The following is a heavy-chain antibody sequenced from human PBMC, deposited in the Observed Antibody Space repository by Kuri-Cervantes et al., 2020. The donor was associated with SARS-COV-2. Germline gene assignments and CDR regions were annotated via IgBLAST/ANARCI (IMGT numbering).Heavy chain of an antibody. D-gene: IGHD4-17*01. CDR2: INPSGGST. J-gene: IGHJ3*02. Sequence: ASVKVSCKASGYTFTSYYMHWVRQAPGQGLEWMGIINPSGGSTSYAQKFQGRVTITTDESTSTAYMELSSLRSEDTAVYYCARGYSDQPYEYDAFDIWGQGTMVTVSS. CDR1: GYTFTSYY. CDR3: ARGYSDQPYEYDAFDI. V-gene: IGHV1-46*01.